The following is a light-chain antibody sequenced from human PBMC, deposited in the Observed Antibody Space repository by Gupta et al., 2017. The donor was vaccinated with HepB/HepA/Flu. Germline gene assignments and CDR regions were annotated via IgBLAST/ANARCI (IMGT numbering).Light chain of an antibody. CDR3: QSYDLSLSVYYV. Sequence: QSVLTQPHSVFGAPGQRVTISCPGSSSKIGAGLNVHWYQQLPGTDPNFLIYDNTNRPSGVPDRFSVSKSGASASLAITGRQPEDEADYYCQSYDLSLSVYYVFGTGTKVTVL. J-gene: IGLJ1*01. V-gene: IGLV1-40*01. CDR2: DNT. CDR1: SSKIGAGLN.